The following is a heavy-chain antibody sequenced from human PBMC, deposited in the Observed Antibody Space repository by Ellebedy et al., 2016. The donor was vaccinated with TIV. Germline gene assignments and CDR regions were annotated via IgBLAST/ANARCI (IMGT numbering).Heavy chain of an antibody. CDR2: IYSGGST. J-gene: IGHJ6*02. D-gene: IGHD2-21*01. CDR1: GFTVSSNY. V-gene: IGHV3-66*01. Sequence: GESLKISCAASGFTVSSNYMTWVRQPPGKALEWVSLIYSGGSTYYADSVQGRFTISRDFSKNTLYLQMNSLRDDETAVYYCARAFIPYTYYYYGMDVWGQGTTVTVSS. CDR3: ARAFIPYTYYYYGMDV.